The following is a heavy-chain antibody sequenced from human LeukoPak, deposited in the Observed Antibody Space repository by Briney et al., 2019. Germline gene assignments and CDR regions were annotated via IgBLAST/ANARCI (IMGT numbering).Heavy chain of an antibody. V-gene: IGHV4-38-2*02. J-gene: IGHJ4*02. CDR1: GGSIGSGYY. CDR3: VRNQLSRGGDV. Sequence: SETLSLTCSVSGGSIGSGYYWGWIRQPPGKRLEWIGHIYHARPTYYNPSLKSRVTLSVDKSHNQFSLMLRSVTAADTALYYCVRNQLSRGGDVWGQGALVIVSS. D-gene: IGHD2-21*02. CDR2: IYHARPT.